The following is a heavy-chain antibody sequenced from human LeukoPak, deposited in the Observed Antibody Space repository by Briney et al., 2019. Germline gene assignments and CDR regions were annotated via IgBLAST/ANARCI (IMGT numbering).Heavy chain of an antibody. CDR2: IYYSGST. CDR3: ARTYYDFWSGYEYYYYGMDV. CDR1: GGSISIYY. D-gene: IGHD3-3*01. V-gene: IGHV4-59*08. J-gene: IGHJ6*02. Sequence: PSETLSLTCTVSGGSISIYYWSWIRQPPGKGLEWIGYIYYSGSTNYNPSLKSRVTISVDTSKNQFSLKLSSVTAADTAVYYCARTYYDFWSGYEYYYYGMDVWGQGTTVTVSS.